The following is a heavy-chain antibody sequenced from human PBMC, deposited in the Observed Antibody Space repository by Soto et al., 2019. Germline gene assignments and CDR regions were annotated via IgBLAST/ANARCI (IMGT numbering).Heavy chain of an antibody. V-gene: IGHV2-26*01. CDR1: WFSLSNARMG. CDR2: IFSNDEK. D-gene: IGHD3-3*01. Sequence: SGPTLVNPTETLTLTCTVSWFSLSNARMGVSWIRQPPGKALEWLAHIFSNDEKSYSTSLKSRLTISKDTSKSHVVLTMTNMDPLDTATYYCARIQVVFWSGYYLYNYYGMDVGGKGITVTV. J-gene: IGHJ6*04. CDR3: ARIQVVFWSGYYLYNYYGMDV.